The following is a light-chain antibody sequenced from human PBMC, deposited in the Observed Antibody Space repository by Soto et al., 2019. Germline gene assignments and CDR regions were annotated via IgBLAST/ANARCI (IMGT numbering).Light chain of an antibody. CDR1: QTITNW. V-gene: IGKV1-5*01. CDR3: QQYKSFWT. J-gene: IGKJ1*01. CDR2: DAS. Sequence: DIQMTQSPSILSASVGDRVTITCRSSQTITNWVAWYQQKPGKAPRLLIYDASSLESWVPSRFSGSGSGTEFTLIISSLQSEDFATYYCQQYKSFWTSGQGTKVDI.